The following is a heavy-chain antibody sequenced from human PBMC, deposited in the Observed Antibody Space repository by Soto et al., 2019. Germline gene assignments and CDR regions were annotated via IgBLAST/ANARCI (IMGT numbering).Heavy chain of an antibody. CDR2: ISGSGGST. CDR3: AKGVYGDFPDYYYYYGMDV. J-gene: IGHJ6*02. V-gene: IGHV3-23*01. Sequence: GGSLRLSCAASGFTFSSYAMSWVRQAPGKGLEWVSAISGSGGSTYYADSVKGRFTISRDNSKNTLYLQMSSLRAEDTAVYYCAKGVYGDFPDYYYYYGMDVWGQGTTVTVSS. CDR1: GFTFSSYA. D-gene: IGHD4-17*01.